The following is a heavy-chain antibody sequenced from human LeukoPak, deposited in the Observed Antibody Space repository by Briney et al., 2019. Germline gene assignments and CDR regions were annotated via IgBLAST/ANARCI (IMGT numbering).Heavy chain of an antibody. CDR1: GFTFSRNA. D-gene: IGHD3-3*01. CDR2: ISYDGTSK. J-gene: IGHJ4*02. Sequence: GRSLRLSCAASGFTFSRNAMHWVRQAPGKGLEWVAVISYDGTSKYYADSVKGRFTISRDNSKNTLYLQMNSLRAEDTAVYYCARDPGMDYDFWSGLVFDYWGQGTLVTVSS. CDR3: ARDPGMDYDFWSGLVFDY. V-gene: IGHV3-30-3*01.